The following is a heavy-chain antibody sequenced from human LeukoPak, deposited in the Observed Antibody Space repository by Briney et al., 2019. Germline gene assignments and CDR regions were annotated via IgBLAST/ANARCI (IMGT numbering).Heavy chain of an antibody. CDR2: ISRDGRRI. CDR3: ARDRVNRADCGGDCYSAVFDH. D-gene: IGHD2-21*02. J-gene: IGHJ5*02. V-gene: IGHV3-30*04. Sequence: GGSLRLSCAASGFTFSSHAMHWVRQAPGKGLEWVAVISRDGRRIYYTDSAKGRFIISRDNSKNTLSLQMNSLRGEDTAVYSCARDRVNRADCGGDCYSAVFDHWSQGILVTVSS. CDR1: GFTFSSHA.